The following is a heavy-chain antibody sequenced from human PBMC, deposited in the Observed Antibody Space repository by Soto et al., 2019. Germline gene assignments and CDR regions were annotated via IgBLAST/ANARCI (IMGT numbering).Heavy chain of an antibody. CDR1: GFSFSDFG. CDR3: AKATRSRAVTATRVNGMAV. V-gene: IGHV3-30*18. Sequence: QVQLVESGGGVVQPGRSLRLSCAPSGFSFSDFGMHWVRQAPGKGLEWVAAISHDGSNQYYGDSVKGRFSISRDHSNNRLYLQMNNLKVEDSAIYFCAKATRSRAVTATRVNGMAVWGQGTTVTVSS. J-gene: IGHJ6*02. CDR2: ISHDGSNQ. D-gene: IGHD2-21*02.